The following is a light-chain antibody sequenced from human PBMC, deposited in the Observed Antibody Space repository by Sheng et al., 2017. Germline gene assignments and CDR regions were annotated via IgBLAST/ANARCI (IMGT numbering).Light chain of an antibody. Sequence: DIVMTQSPDSLAVSLGERATITCKSSHSLLDSSTKRDYLAWYQQKSGQPPRLVISWASTRDFGVPDRFSGSGSGTHFTLTINSLQPEDVAVYYCQQYSASHQTFGQGTNGGNQT. CDR2: WAS. CDR3: QQYSASHQT. J-gene: IGKJ1*01. V-gene: IGKV4-1*01. CDR1: HSLLDSSTKRDY.